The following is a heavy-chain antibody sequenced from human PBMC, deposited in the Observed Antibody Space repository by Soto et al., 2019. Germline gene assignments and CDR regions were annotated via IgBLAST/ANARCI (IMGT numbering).Heavy chain of an antibody. CDR1: CGSFIGYY. D-gene: IGHD6-19*01. Sequence: PSETLSLTCAFYCGSFIGYYWSWIRQPPGKGLEWIGEINHSGSTNYNPSLKSRVTISVDTSKNQFSLKLSSVTAADTAVYYCARKNSSGWYTDYWGQGTLVTVSS. V-gene: IGHV4-34*01. CDR2: INHSGST. J-gene: IGHJ4*02. CDR3: ARKNSSGWYTDY.